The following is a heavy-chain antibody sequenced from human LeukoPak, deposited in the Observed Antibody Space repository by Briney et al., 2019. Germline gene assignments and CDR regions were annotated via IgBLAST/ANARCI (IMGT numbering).Heavy chain of an antibody. D-gene: IGHD2-8*01. CDR1: GFTFSNFA. CDR3: AKDSWSYNGIYDPFDV. CDR2: IGGVDET. J-gene: IGHJ3*01. Sequence: PGGSLRLSCAASGFTFSNFAMNWVRQAPGKGLEWVSSIGGVDETYYTDSVKGRFTISRDNSKNTLSLQMNSLRPEDTAIYYCAKDSWSYNGIYDPFDVWGRGTIVTISS. V-gene: IGHV3-23*01.